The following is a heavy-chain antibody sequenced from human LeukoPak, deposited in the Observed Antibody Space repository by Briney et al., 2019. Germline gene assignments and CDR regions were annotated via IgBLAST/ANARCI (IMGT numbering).Heavy chain of an antibody. CDR1: GYTFNRYY. D-gene: IGHD6-6*01. CDR3: ARENHESQLVHHYFDY. Sequence: ASVKVSCKASGYTFNRYYMHWVRQAPGQGLEWMGIINPSGGSTSYAQKFQGRVTMTRDTSTSTVYMELSSLRSEDTAVYYCARENHESQLVHHYFDYWGQGTLVTVSS. CDR2: INPSGGST. V-gene: IGHV1-46*02. J-gene: IGHJ4*02.